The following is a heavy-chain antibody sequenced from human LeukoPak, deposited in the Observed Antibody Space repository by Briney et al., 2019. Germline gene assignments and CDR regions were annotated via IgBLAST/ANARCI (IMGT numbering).Heavy chain of an antibody. D-gene: IGHD1-14*01. J-gene: IGHJ4*02. CDR2: ISWNSGSI. CDR3: ARVARYPQ. Sequence: GGSLRLSCAASGFTFDDYAMHWVRQAPGKGLEWVSGISWNSGSIGYADSVKGRFTISRDDAKNSLYLQMNSLRAEDTAVYYCARVARYPQRGQGTLVTVSS. CDR1: GFTFDDYA. V-gene: IGHV3-9*01.